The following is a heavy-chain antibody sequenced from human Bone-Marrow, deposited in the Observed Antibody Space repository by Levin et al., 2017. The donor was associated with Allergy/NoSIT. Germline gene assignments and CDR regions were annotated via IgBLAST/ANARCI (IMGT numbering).Heavy chain of an antibody. J-gene: IGHJ4*02. CDR3: AKDTRIGIAAGGEFDY. CDR1: GFTFSSYA. D-gene: IGHD6-13*01. CDR2: ISGSGGST. Sequence: GGSLRLSCAASGFTFSSYAMSWVRQAPGKGLEWVSSISGSGGSTYYADSVKGRFTISRDNSKNTLYVQMNSLRAEDTAVYYCAKDTRIGIAAGGEFDYWGQGTLVTVSS. V-gene: IGHV3-23*01.